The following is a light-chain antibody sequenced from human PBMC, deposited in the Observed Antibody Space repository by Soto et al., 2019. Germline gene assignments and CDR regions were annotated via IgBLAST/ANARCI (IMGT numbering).Light chain of an antibody. CDR1: RSDVGRYNY. Sequence: QPVLTQPASVSGSPGQSITISCTGTRSDVGRYNYVSWYQQHPGKAPKLLIYEVTYRASGVSTRFSASKSGSTASLTISGIQAEDEADYYCSSYSTTSSPHVLFGGGTKLTVL. CDR3: SSYSTTSSPHVL. J-gene: IGLJ2*01. CDR2: EVT. V-gene: IGLV2-14*01.